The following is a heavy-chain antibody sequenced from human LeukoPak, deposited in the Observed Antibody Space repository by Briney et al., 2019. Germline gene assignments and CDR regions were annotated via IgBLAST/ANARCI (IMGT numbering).Heavy chain of an antibody. D-gene: IGHD3-10*01. V-gene: IGHV4-39*01. CDR2: IYYSGST. Sequence: KASETLSLTCTVSGGSISSSSYYWGWIRQPPGKGLEWIGSIYYSGSTYYNPSLKSRVTISGDTSKNQFSLKLSSVTAADTAVYYCARHSFPYYYGSGSHQGGFDYWGQGTLVTVSS. CDR3: ARHSFPYYYGSGSHQGGFDY. J-gene: IGHJ4*02. CDR1: GGSISSSSYY.